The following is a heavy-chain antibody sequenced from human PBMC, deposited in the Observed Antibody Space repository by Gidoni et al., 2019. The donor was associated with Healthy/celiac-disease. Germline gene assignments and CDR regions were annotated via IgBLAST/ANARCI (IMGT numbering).Heavy chain of an antibody. CDR2: IIPILGIA. V-gene: IGHV1-69*04. CDR3: ARWGRGGSGSYSDY. J-gene: IGHJ4*02. Sequence: QVQLVQSGAEVKKPGSSVKVSCKASGGTFSSYAISWVRQAPGQGLEWMGRIIPILGIANYAQKFQGRVTITADKSTSTAYMELSSLRSEDTAVYYCARWGRGGSGSYSDYWGQGTLVTVSS. CDR1: GGTFSSYA. D-gene: IGHD3-10*01.